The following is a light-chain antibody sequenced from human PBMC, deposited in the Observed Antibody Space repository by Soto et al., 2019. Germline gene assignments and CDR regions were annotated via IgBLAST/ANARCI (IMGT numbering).Light chain of an antibody. CDR1: QSVSNNY. CDR2: GAS. CDR3: QPVHMLRR. Sequence: ESGWTRYQSTLSLSPGERATLSCRASQSVSNNYLAWYQQKPGQAPRLLIYGASNRATGIPDRFIGSGSGTDVTLTITALGPEEFAVYCCQPVHMLRRLGEGTNV. J-gene: IGKJ1*01. V-gene: IGKV3-20*01.